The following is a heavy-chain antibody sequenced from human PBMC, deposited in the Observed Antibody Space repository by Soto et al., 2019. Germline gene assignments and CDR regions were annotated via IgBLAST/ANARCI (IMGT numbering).Heavy chain of an antibody. CDR1: GFTFSSYE. Sequence: GGSLRLSCAASGFTFSSYEMNWVRQAPGKGLEWVSYISSSSSYIYYADSVKGRFTISRDNAKNSLYLQMSSLRAEDTAVYYCARVHYYDSSAYYLWGQGTLVTVSS. D-gene: IGHD3-22*01. CDR3: ARVHYYDSSAYYL. V-gene: IGHV3-21*05. CDR2: ISSSSSYI. J-gene: IGHJ4*02.